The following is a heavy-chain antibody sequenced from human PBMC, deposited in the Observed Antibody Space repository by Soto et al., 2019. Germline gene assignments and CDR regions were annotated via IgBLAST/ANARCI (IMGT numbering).Heavy chain of an antibody. J-gene: IGHJ6*03. CDR3: AKDAGPRLGENYMDV. V-gene: IGHV3-23*01. D-gene: IGHD3-16*01. Sequence: ETLSLTCTVSGGSISSSSYYWGWIRQPPGKGLECVSIIGGRGGHTYYADSVKGRFTISRDNSKNTLYLQMNSLRAEDTAGYCCAKDAGPRLGENYMDVWGKGTTVTVSS. CDR1: GGSISSSSYY. CDR2: IGGRGGHT.